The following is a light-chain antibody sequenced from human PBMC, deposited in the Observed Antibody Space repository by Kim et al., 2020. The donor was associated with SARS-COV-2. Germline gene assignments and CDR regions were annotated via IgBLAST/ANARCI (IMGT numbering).Light chain of an antibody. CDR2: QDS. V-gene: IGLV3-1*01. Sequence: PGQTASMTCSGDKLGDKYACWYQQKPGQSPVLVIYQDSKRPSGIPERFSGSNSGNTATLTISGTQAMDEADYYCQAWDSSTDHVVFGGGTQLTVL. J-gene: IGLJ2*01. CDR3: QAWDSSTDHVV. CDR1: KLGDKY.